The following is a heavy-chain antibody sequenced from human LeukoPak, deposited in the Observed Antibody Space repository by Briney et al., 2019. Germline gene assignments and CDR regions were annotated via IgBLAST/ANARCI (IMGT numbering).Heavy chain of an antibody. CDR2: ISSSSSYI. CDR3: TRSNGSGFDI. J-gene: IGHJ3*02. CDR1: GFTFSSYS. V-gene: IGHV3-21*04. D-gene: IGHD3-10*01. Sequence: PGGSLRLSCAASGFTFSSYSMNWVRQAPGKGLEWVSSISSSSSYIYYADSVKGRFTISRDNAKNSLYLQMNSLKTEDTAVYYCTRSNGSGFDIWGQGTMVTVSS.